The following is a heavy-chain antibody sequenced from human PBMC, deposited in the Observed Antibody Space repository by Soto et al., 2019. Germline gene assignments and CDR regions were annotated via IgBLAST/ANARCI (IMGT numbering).Heavy chain of an antibody. J-gene: IGHJ6*02. CDR3: ARPIHYYGSGSYLSSYYGMDV. CDR1: GYSFTSYW. CDR2: IYPGDSDT. V-gene: IGHV5-51*01. Sequence: GESLKISCKGSGYSFTSYWIGWVRQMLGKGLEWMGIIYPGDSDTRYSPSFQGQVTISADKSISTAYLQWSSLKASDTAMYYCARPIHYYGSGSYLSSYYGMDVWGQGTTVTVSS. D-gene: IGHD3-10*01.